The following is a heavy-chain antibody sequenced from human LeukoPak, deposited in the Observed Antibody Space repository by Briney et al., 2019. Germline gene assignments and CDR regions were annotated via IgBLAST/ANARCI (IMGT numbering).Heavy chain of an antibody. Sequence: GGSLRLSCAASGFTFSSYEMNWVRQAPGKGLEWVATVKDDGSGKYYVDSVKGRFTISRDNAKSSLHLQMNSLRVEDTAVYYCVNLGYSDWGQGTLVAVSS. CDR3: VNLGYSD. D-gene: IGHD5-18*01. J-gene: IGHJ4*02. V-gene: IGHV3-7*01. CDR2: VKDDGSGK. CDR1: GFTFSSYE.